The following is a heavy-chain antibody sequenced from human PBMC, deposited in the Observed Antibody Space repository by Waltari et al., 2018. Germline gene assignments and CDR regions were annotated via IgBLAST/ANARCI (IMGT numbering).Heavy chain of an antibody. CDR3: ARGRVGATRENDY. CDR1: GGSFSGYY. V-gene: IGHV4-34*01. J-gene: IGHJ4*02. CDR2: INHSGST. Sequence: QVQLQQWGAGLLKPSETLSLTCAVYGGSFSGYYWSWIRPPPGKGLEWIGEINHSGSTNYNPSLKSRVTISVDTSKNQFSLKLSSVTAADTAVYYCARGRVGATRENDYWGQGTLVTVSS. D-gene: IGHD1-26*01.